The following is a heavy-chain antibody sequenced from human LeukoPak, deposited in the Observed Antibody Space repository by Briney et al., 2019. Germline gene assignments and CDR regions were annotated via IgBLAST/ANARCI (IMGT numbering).Heavy chain of an antibody. CDR1: GYTFTGYY. D-gene: IGHD3-9*01. Sequence: ASVKVSCKASGYTFTGYYMHWVRQAPGQGLEWMGWINPNSGGTNYAQKFQGRVTMTRDTSISTAYMELSRLRSDDTAVYYCARSLLRYFESGDYWGQGTLVTASS. J-gene: IGHJ4*02. V-gene: IGHV1-2*02. CDR2: INPNSGGT. CDR3: ARSLLRYFESGDY.